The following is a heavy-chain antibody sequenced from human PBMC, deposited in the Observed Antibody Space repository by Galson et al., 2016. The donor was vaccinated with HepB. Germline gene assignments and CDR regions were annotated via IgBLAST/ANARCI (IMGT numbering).Heavy chain of an antibody. V-gene: IGHV3-7*04. J-gene: IGHJ4*02. CDR2: IKQDGSEK. D-gene: IGHD5-18*01. CDR3: ARAQWILARRAAYFDY. CDR1: GFPFSNYW. Sequence: SLRLSCAASGFPFSNYWMNWVRQAPGKGLEWVANIKQDGSEKYYVDSVKGRFTISRDNARNSMYLQMNSLRADDTAVYYCARAQWILARRAAYFDYWGQGTLVTVSS.